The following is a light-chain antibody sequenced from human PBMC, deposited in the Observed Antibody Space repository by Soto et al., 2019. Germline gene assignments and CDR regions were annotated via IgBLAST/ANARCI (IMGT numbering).Light chain of an antibody. Sequence: DIQMTQSPSSLSASVGDRVTISCRASQSITTYLNWYQQKPGKAPKLLIYVASNLQSGVPSRFSGNGPGTDFFLTISSLQPDDFATYFCQQTYSTPPLTFGGGTKVEIK. J-gene: IGKJ4*01. CDR2: VAS. CDR3: QQTYSTPPLT. CDR1: QSITTY. V-gene: IGKV1-39*01.